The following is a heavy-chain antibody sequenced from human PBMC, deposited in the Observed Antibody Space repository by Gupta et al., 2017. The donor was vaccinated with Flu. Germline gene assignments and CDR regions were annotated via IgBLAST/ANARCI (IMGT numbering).Heavy chain of an antibody. D-gene: IGHD6-19*01. V-gene: IGHV3-9*01. CDR2: ISWNSGSI. CDR1: GFTFDDYA. J-gene: IGHJ4*02. Sequence: EVQLVESGGGLVQPGRSLRLSCAASGFTFDDYAMHWVRQAPGKGLEWVSGISWNSGSIGYADSVKGRFTISRDNAKNSLYLQMNSLRAEDTALYYCAKATEYSSGWYEGQFDYWGQGTLVTVSS. CDR3: AKATEYSSGWYEGQFDY.